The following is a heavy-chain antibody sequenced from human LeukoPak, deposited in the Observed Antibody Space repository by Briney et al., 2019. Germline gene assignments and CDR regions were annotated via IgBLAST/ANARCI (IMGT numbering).Heavy chain of an antibody. J-gene: IGHJ4*02. CDR1: GGSFSGYY. CDR2: INHSGST. V-gene: IGHV4-34*01. D-gene: IGHD6-6*01. CDR3: ARAGPRCSSTCCSTEYSSSSDY. Sequence: SETLSLTCAVYGGSFSGYYWSWIRQPPGKGLEWIGEINHSGSTNYNPSLKSRVTISVDTSKNQFSLKLSSVTAADTAVYYCARAGPRCSSTCCSTEYSSSSDYWGQGTLVTVSS.